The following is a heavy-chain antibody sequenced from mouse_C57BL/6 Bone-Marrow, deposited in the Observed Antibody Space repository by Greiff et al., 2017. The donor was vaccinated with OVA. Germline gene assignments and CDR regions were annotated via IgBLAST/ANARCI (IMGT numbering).Heavy chain of an antibody. V-gene: IGHV1-59*01. CDR3: ARSGYDPFDY. D-gene: IGHD2-2*01. Sequence: QVQLKPSGAELVRPGTSVKLSCKASGYTFTSYWMHWVKQRPGQGLEWIGVIDPSDSYTNYNQKFKGKATLTVDTSSSTAYMQLSSLTSEDSAVYYCARSGYDPFDYWGQGTTLTVSS. CDR1: GYTFTSYW. J-gene: IGHJ2*01. CDR2: IDPSDSYT.